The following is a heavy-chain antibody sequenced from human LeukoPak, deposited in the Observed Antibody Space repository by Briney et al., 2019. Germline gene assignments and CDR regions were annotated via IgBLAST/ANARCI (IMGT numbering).Heavy chain of an antibody. Sequence: PGGSLRLSCAASRFTFSGYGMHWVRQAPGKGLEWVAVIWYDGSKKYYADSVKGRFTISRDNSKNTLYLQMNSLRAEDTAVYYCVRRDGDNDRGFDYWGQGTLVTVSS. CDR3: VRRDGDNDRGFDY. CDR2: IWYDGSKK. V-gene: IGHV3-33*01. D-gene: IGHD4-17*01. J-gene: IGHJ4*02. CDR1: RFTFSGYG.